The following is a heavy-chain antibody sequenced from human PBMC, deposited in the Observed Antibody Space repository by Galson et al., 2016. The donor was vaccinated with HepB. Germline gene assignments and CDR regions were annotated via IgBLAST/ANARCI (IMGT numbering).Heavy chain of an antibody. J-gene: IGHJ5*02. CDR1: GFAFSSHW. Sequence: SLRLSCAASGFAFSSHWMHWVRQDLGKGLVWVSRINSDGTISNYADSVKGRFTISRDNAKNTLYLQMNSLRAEDTAVYFCVRDHSGVPTKAYNWFDPWGRGALVTVSS. CDR2: INSDGTIS. D-gene: IGHD3-10*01. V-gene: IGHV3-74*01. CDR3: VRDHSGVPTKAYNWFDP.